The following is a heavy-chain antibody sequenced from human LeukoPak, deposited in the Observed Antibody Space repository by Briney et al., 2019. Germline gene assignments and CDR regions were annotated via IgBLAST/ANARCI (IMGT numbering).Heavy chain of an antibody. CDR1: EGTFSSYA. CDR3: ARGMWELDYYYGMDV. V-gene: IGHV1-69*04. CDR2: IIPILGIA. J-gene: IGHJ6*02. D-gene: IGHD1-26*01. Sequence: HRASVKVSCKASEGTFSSYAISWVRQAPGQGLEWMGRIIPILGIANYAQKFQGRVTITADKSTSTAYMELSSLRSEDTAVYYCARGMWELDYYYGMDVWGQGTTVTVSS.